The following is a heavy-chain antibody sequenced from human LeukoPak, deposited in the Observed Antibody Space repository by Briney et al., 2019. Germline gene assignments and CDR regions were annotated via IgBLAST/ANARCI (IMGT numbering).Heavy chain of an antibody. V-gene: IGHV1-24*01. D-gene: IGHD5-12*01. CDR1: GYTLTELS. CDR3: ATGSIIVATITNYCYYGMDV. Sequence: ASVKVSCKVSGYTLTELSMHWVRQAPGKGLEWMGGFDPEDGETIYAQKFQGRVTMTEDTSTDTAYMELSSLRSEDTAVYYCATGSIIVATITNYCYYGMDVWGQGTTVTVSS. J-gene: IGHJ6*02. CDR2: FDPEDGET.